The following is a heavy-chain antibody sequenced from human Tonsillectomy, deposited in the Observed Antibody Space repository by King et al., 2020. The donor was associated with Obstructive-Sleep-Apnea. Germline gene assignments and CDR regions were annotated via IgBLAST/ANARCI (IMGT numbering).Heavy chain of an antibody. CDR3: TRRLINYAIDS. D-gene: IGHD4-11*01. J-gene: IGHJ4*02. V-gene: IGHV4-39*07. CDR1: GGSITTTNYY. CDR2: IFFCGST. Sequence: QLQESGPGLVKPSETLSLTCTVSGGSITTTNYYWVWVRQSPGMGLEWIGKIFFCGSTNYNPSLNSRVSISADTSKNQFSLDLSSVTAADTAIYYCTRRLINYAIDSWGQGTLVTVSS.